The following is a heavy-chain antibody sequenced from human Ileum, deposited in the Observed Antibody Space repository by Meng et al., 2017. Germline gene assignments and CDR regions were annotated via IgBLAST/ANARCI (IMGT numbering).Heavy chain of an antibody. CDR3: ARDYWGSLDY. V-gene: IGHV4-61*08. Sequence: VPLQGWGPGLVRPSETLSLMCTVSGGSVSSAAYQWGWIRQPPGKGLEWIGYAANSFDPSPNYNPSLKSRVTISLDTPKNQFSLKLTSVTAADTAVYYCARDYWGSLDYWGQGILVTVSS. D-gene: IGHD7-27*01. CDR1: GGSVSSAAYQ. CDR2: AANSFDPSP. J-gene: IGHJ4*02.